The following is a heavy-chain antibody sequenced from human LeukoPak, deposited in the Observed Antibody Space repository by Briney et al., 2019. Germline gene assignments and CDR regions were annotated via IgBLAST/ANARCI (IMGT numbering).Heavy chain of an antibody. CDR2: ISGSGSSI. V-gene: IGHV3-11*01. Sequence: GGSLRLSCAASGFTFSDYYMNWIRQAPGKGLEWVSYISGSGSSIYYADSVKGRFTISRDNAKNSLYLQMNSLRAEDTAVYYCARADCGSSGPILWGQGTLVTVSS. CDR3: ARADCGSSGPIL. CDR1: GFTFSDYY. J-gene: IGHJ4*02. D-gene: IGHD3-22*01.